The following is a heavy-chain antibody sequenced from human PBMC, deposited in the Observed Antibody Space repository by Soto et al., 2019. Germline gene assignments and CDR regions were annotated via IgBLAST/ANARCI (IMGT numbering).Heavy chain of an antibody. CDR2: TSPIIGTT. CDR3: ARGESSDTGDH. Sequence: QVQLVQSGAEMKKPGSSVKVSCKVSGDTITNYAISWVRQAPGQGLEWMGGTSPIIGTTDYAQKFQGRVTITTDETTSTSYMELSSLTSDDTAVYYCARGESSDTGDHRGQGTLVTVSS. CDR1: GDTITNYA. D-gene: IGHD5-18*01. V-gene: IGHV1-69*01. J-gene: IGHJ4*02.